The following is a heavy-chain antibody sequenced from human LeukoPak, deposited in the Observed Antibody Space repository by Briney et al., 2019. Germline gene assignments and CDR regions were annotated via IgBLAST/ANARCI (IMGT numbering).Heavy chain of an antibody. Sequence: GASVKVSCKASGYTFTNYGISWVRQAPGQGLEWMGIINPSGGSTSYAQKFQGRVTMTRDTSTSTVYMELSSLRSEDTAVYYCARDQTGDRGAFDIWGQGTMVTVSS. CDR3: ARDQTGDRGAFDI. CDR1: GYTFTNYG. V-gene: IGHV1-46*01. D-gene: IGHD7-27*01. CDR2: INPSGGST. J-gene: IGHJ3*02.